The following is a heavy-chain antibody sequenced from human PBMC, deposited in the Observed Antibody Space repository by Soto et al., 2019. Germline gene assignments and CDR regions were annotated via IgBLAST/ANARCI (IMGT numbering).Heavy chain of an antibody. CDR1: GGSFSGYY. V-gene: IGHV4-34*01. D-gene: IGHD3-22*01. CDR2: INHSGST. J-gene: IGHJ4*02. CDR3: ARGIYDSSGYYTRVFDY. Sequence: SETLSLTCAVYGGSFSGYYWSWIRQPPGKGLEWIGEINHSGSTNYNPSLKSRVTISVDTSKNQFSLKLSSVTAADTAVYYCARGIYDSSGYYTRVFDYWGPGTLVTVSS.